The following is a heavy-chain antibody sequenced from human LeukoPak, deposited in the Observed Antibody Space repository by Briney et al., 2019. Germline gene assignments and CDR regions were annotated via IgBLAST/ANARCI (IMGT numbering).Heavy chain of an antibody. CDR3: AKRPSSSTTGSASAFDI. V-gene: IGHV3-23*01. J-gene: IGHJ3*02. CDR2: ISDGGGTT. CDR1: GFTFSSHA. D-gene: IGHD2-2*01. Sequence: GGPLRLSCAASGFTFSSHAMSGVRQAPPKGLQGVSAISDGGGTTFYADSVKDRFAISRDNSKNTLFLQMNSLRAEDTALYYCAKRPSSSTTGSASAFDIWGQGTMVTVSS.